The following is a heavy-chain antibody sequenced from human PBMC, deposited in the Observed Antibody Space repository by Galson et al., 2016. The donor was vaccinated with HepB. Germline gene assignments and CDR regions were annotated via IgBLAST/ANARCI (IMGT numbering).Heavy chain of an antibody. CDR1: GFTFSRFW. CDR3: ARAGGWLQQGFDY. J-gene: IGHJ4*02. CDR2: INGFGFST. Sequence: SLRLSCAASGFTFSRFWIHWVRQVPGKGLVWVSRINGFGFSTSYADSVKGRLTISRDNAKNTVYLQMNSLRAEDTAVYYCARAGGWLQQGFDYWGQGTLVTVSS. V-gene: IGHV3-74*01. D-gene: IGHD5-24*01.